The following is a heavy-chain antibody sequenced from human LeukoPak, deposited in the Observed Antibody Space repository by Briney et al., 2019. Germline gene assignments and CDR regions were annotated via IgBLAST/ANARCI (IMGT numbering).Heavy chain of an antibody. CDR3: RY. V-gene: IGHV3-30*03. CDR1: GFNFRSYG. Sequence: PGGSLRLSCAASGFNFRSYGMQWVRQAPGKGLEWVTLISYDGTDKYYAASVRGRFTISRDNSKNTLYLQMNSLRPEDTGDRPERYWGQGTLVTVSS. D-gene: IGHD1-14*01. CDR2: ISYDGTDK. J-gene: IGHJ4*02.